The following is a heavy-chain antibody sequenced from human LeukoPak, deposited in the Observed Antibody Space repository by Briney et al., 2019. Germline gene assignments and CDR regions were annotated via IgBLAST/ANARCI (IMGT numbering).Heavy chain of an antibody. J-gene: IGHJ4*02. CDR1: GFTFSSYW. V-gene: IGHV3-74*01. CDR2: INTDGSST. CDR3: ARRRVRVPIDY. Sequence: PGGSLRLSCAASGFTFSSYWMHWVRQAPGKGLVWVSHINTDGSSTDYADSVKGRFTISRDNAGDNAKNTLYLQMNSLRAEDTAVYYCARRRVRVPIDYWGQGTLVTVSS. D-gene: IGHD4/OR15-4a*01.